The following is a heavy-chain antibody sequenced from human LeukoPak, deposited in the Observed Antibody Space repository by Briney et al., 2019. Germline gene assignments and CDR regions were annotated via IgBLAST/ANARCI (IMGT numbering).Heavy chain of an antibody. CDR2: INAGNGNT. CDR1: GYTFTSYG. CDR3: ASLGGSGIHFDY. J-gene: IGHJ4*02. Sequence: GASVKVSCKASGYTFTSYGISWVRQAPGQRLEWMGWINAGNGNTKYSQKFQGRVTITRDTSASTAYMELSSLRSEDTAVYYCASLGGSGIHFDYWGQGTLVTVSS. V-gene: IGHV1-3*01. D-gene: IGHD3-10*01.